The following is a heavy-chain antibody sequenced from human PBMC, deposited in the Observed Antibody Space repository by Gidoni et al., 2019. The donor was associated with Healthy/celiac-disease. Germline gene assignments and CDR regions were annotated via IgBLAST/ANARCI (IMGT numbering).Heavy chain of an antibody. Sequence: QLQLQESGPGLVKPSETLSLTCTVSGGPISSSSYYWGGLRQPRVKGLEWIWSIYYSGSTYYHPYLQSRVTISVDTSKNQFSLKLSSVTAADTAVYYCARTSYSSGWYVDYWGQGTLVTVSS. CDR2: IYYSGST. V-gene: IGHV4-39*01. CDR1: GGPISSSSYY. J-gene: IGHJ4*02. D-gene: IGHD6-19*01. CDR3: ARTSYSSGWYVDY.